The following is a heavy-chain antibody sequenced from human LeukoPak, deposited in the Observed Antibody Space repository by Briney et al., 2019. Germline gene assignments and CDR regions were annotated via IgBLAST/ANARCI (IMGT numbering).Heavy chain of an antibody. CDR3: TTWGSGWSFYYYYYYMDV. CDR2: ISGSGGST. J-gene: IGHJ6*03. Sequence: GGSLRLSCAASGFTFSSYAMSWVRQAPGKGLEWVSAISGSGGSTYYADSVKGRFTISRDNSKNTLYLQMNSLGAEDTAVYYCTTWGSGWSFYYYYYYMDVWGKGTTVTTSS. CDR1: GFTFSSYA. D-gene: IGHD6-19*01. V-gene: IGHV3-23*01.